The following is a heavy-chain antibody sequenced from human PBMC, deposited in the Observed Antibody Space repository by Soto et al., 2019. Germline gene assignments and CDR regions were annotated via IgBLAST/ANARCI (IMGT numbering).Heavy chain of an antibody. J-gene: IGHJ4*02. Sequence: GGSLRLSCSASGLNFNSYTMNWVRQAPGKGLEWVSSISRFSDRTYYADSVKGRFAIFRANPENSVYLQVNSLRAEDTAVYYCAGVGASFGEFHYFDYWGQGTPVTVSS. CDR2: ISRFSDRT. CDR3: AGVGASFGEFHYFDY. V-gene: IGHV3-21*06. D-gene: IGHD3-10*01. CDR1: GLNFNSYT.